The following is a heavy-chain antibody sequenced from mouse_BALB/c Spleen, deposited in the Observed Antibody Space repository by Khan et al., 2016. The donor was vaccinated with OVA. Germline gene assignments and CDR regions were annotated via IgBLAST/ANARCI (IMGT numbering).Heavy chain of an antibody. V-gene: IGHV1S137*01. CDR2: ISTYYDDA. Sequence: VQLQQSGAELVRPGVSVKISCKGSGYTFTDYAMHWVKQSHAKSLEWIGVISTYYDDADYNQRFQGKASMTVDRSSSTAYLELARLTSEDSAIYSCATGGRFAYWGQGTLVTVSA. J-gene: IGHJ3*01. CDR1: GYTFTDYA. CDR3: ATGGRFAY. D-gene: IGHD1-1*02.